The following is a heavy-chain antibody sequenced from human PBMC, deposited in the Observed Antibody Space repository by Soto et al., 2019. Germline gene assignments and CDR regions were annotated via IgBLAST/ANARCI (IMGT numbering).Heavy chain of an antibody. Sequence: QPGGSLRLSCAASGFTFSSYWMHWVRQAPGKGLVWVSRINSDGSSTSYADSVKGRFTISRDNAKNTLYLQMNSLRVEDTAVYYCAREVPSRYARSVDYWGQGTLVTVSS. CDR1: GFTFSSYW. CDR2: INSDGSST. D-gene: IGHD1-1*01. J-gene: IGHJ4*02. V-gene: IGHV3-74*01. CDR3: AREVPSRYARSVDY.